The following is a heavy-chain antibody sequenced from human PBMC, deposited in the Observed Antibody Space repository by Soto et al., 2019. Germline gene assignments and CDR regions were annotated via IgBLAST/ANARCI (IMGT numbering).Heavy chain of an antibody. CDR2: IRGYNGNT. V-gene: IGHV1-18*01. CDR1: GYTFTSDG. J-gene: IGHJ6*04. D-gene: IGHD3-10*01. CDR3: ARDARLWFGRLRYYYYGMDV. Sequence: ASVKVSCKASGYTFTSDGISWVRQAPGQGLEWMGWIRGYNGNTNYAQKRQGRGTITPDTSTSTAYMELRSLRSDDTAVYYCARDARLWFGRLRYYYYGMDVWGEGTTVTVSS.